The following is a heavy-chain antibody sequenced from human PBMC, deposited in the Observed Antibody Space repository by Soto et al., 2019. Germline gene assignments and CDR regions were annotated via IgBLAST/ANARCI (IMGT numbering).Heavy chain of an antibody. CDR1: GGTFSSYA. Sequence: QVQLVQSGAEVKKPGSSVKVSCKASGGTFSSYAISWVRQAPGQGLEWLGGIIPIFGTANYEQKFQGRVTITADESTSTAYMELSRLRSDDTAVYYCARESRYCSGGSCYFLPGIDYWGQGTLVTVSS. J-gene: IGHJ4*02. D-gene: IGHD2-15*01. V-gene: IGHV1-69*12. CDR2: IIPIFGTA. CDR3: ARESRYCSGGSCYFLPGIDY.